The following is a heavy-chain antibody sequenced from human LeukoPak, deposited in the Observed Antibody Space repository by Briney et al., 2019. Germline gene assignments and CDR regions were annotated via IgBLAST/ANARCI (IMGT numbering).Heavy chain of an antibody. V-gene: IGHV4-4*07. D-gene: IGHD1-1*01. Sequence: SETLSLTCNVSGDGFSLYYWSWIRQPAGKGLEWIGRVHPSRGANYNYSLRSRVTLSVDSSKNQVFLRLTSVTVADTAVYYCARVLGVNDKYFDSWGQGTPVTVSS. J-gene: IGHJ5*01. CDR1: GDGFSLYY. CDR2: VHPSRGA. CDR3: ARVLGVNDKYFDS.